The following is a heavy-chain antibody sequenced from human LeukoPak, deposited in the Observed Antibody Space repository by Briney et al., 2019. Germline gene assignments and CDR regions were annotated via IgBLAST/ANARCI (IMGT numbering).Heavy chain of an antibody. J-gene: IGHJ4*02. CDR3: TRHPNYYGSGSYYKVSDY. CDR2: IRNKANSYAT. CDR1: GFTFSGSA. D-gene: IGHD3-10*01. V-gene: IGHV3-73*01. Sequence: GGSLRLSCAASGFTFSGSAMHWVRQASGKGLEWVGCIRNKANSYATAYAASVKGRFTISRDDSKNTAYLQMNSLKTEDTAVYYCTRHPNYYGSGSYYKVSDYWGQGTLVTVSS.